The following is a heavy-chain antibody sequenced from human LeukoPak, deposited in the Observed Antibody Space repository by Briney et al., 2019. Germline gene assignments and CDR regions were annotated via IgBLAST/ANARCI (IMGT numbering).Heavy chain of an antibody. V-gene: IGHV3-64D*09. Sequence: PGGSLRHSCSASGFTFSRYGMHWVRQAPGKGLEYVSPIVSIGDSTYYADSVKGRFTISRDNAKDTLYLQMSSLRPDDTAVYYCVNPGWYYDSSGYSYYYGMDVWGQGTTVTVSS. CDR1: GFTFSRYG. J-gene: IGHJ6*02. D-gene: IGHD3-22*01. CDR3: VNPGWYYDSSGYSYYYGMDV. CDR2: IVSIGDST.